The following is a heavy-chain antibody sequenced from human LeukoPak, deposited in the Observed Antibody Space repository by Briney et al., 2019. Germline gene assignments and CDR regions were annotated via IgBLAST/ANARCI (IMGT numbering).Heavy chain of an antibody. V-gene: IGHV1-69*04. CDR3: ARESLGYYDSSGFGDY. J-gene: IGHJ4*02. CDR1: XGTFXXXA. Sequence: VXCKXXXGTFXXXAISWVRQAPGQGLEWMGRIIPILGIANYAQKFQGRVTITADKSTSTAYMELSSLRSEDTAVYYCARESLGYYDSSGFGDYWGQGTLVTVSS. CDR2: IIPILGIA. D-gene: IGHD3-22*01.